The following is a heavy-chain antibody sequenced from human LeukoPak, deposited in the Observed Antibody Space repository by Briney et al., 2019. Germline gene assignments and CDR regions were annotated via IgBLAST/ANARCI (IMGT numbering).Heavy chain of an antibody. Sequence: GSLRLSCAASGFTFSSYDMHWVRQATGKGVEWVSAIGTAGDTYYPGSVKGRFTISRENAKNSLYLQMNSLRAGDTAVYYCARAQVVPAAIIDYYYMDVWGKGTTVTVSS. CDR2: IGTAGDT. CDR1: GFTFSSYD. D-gene: IGHD2-2*02. J-gene: IGHJ6*03. CDR3: ARAQVVPAAIIDYYYMDV. V-gene: IGHV3-13*01.